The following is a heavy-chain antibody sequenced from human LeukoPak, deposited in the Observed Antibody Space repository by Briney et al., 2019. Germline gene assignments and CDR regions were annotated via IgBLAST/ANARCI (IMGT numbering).Heavy chain of an antibody. Sequence: GGSLRLSCAASGFTVSSNYMSWVRQAPGKGLEWVSVIYSGGSTDYADSVKGRFTISRDNAKNSLYLQMNSLRAEDTALYYCAREGVGATGDAFDIWGQGTMVTVSS. V-gene: IGHV3-53*01. CDR1: GFTVSSNY. D-gene: IGHD1-26*01. CDR3: AREGVGATGDAFDI. CDR2: IYSGGST. J-gene: IGHJ3*02.